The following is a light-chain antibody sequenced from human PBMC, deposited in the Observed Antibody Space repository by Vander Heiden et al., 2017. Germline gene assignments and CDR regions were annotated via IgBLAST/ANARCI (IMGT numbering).Light chain of an antibody. J-gene: IGKJ4*01. CDR3: QQDYSYPHT. CDR1: QGISSY. CDR2: AAS. V-gene: IGKV1-8*01. Sequence: AIRMTKSPSSFSASTGDRVTITCRASQGISSYLAWYQQKPGKAPKLLIYAASTLQSGVPSRFSGSGSGTDFTLTISCLQSEDFATYYCQQDYSYPHTFGGGTKVEIK.